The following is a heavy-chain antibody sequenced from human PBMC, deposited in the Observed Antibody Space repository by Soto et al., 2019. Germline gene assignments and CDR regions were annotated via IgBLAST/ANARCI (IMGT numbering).Heavy chain of an antibody. CDR1: GFTFSHCW. Sequence: GGSLRLSCETSGFTFSHCWMSWVRQAPGKGLEWVANINQDGSEQYYVDSVKGRFTVSRDNAKNSLYLEMNNLRADDTAMYYCTQAETGRYSCSGHSYGRDYWGQGTLVTVSS. J-gene: IGHJ4*02. D-gene: IGHD6-19*01. CDR3: TQAETGRYSCSGHSYGRDY. V-gene: IGHV3-7*01. CDR2: INQDGSEQ.